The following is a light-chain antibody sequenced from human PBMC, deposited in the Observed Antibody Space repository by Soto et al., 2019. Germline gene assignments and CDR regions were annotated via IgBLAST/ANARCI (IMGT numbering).Light chain of an antibody. CDR2: LAS. CDR1: QSLSSN. Sequence: EIVMTQSPATLYVSPGERATLSGRVSQSLSSNLAWYQQKPGQAPRLIIDLASTRATCIPARFSGSGSGTEFTLTVSSLQAEDFAVYYCYPYHNWPPLTFGGGTKVEIK. V-gene: IGKV3-15*01. CDR3: YPYHNWPPLT. J-gene: IGKJ4*01.